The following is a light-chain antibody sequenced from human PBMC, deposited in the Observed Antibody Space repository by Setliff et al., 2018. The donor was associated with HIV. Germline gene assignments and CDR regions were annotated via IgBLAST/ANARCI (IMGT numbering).Light chain of an antibody. Sequence: QSVLTQPPSVSAAPGQKVTISCSGSSSNIGNNYVSWYQQLPGTAPKLLIYDNNKRPSGIPDRFSGSKSGASATLGITRLQTGDEADYYCGTWDSRLNSYVFGTGTKGTVL. V-gene: IGLV1-51*01. CDR1: SSNIGNNY. J-gene: IGLJ1*01. CDR3: GTWDSRLNSYV. CDR2: DNN.